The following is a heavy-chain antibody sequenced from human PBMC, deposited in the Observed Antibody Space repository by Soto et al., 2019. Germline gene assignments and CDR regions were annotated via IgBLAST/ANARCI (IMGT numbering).Heavy chain of an antibody. V-gene: IGHV3-33*01. J-gene: IGHJ6*02. CDR3: ARDLVRGVTIGMDV. CDR1: GFTFSSYG. CDR2: IWYDGSNK. Sequence: QVQLVESGGGVVQPGRSLRLSCAASGFTFSSYGMHWVRQAPGKGLEWVAVIWYDGSNKYYADSVKGRFTISRDNSKNTLYLQMNSLRAEDTAVYYCARDLVRGVTIGMDVWCQGTTVTVSS. D-gene: IGHD3-10*01.